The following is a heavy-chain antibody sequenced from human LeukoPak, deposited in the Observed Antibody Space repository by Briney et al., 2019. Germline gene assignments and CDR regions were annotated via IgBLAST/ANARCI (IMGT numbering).Heavy chain of an antibody. CDR3: ARCSSTSCYLLDY. Sequence: PSETLSLTCTVSGGSISTYYWSWVRQPPGKGLEWIGSIYYSGSTYYNPSLKSRVTISVDTSKNQFSLKLSSVTAADTAVYYCARCSSTSCYLLDYWGQGTLVTVSS. J-gene: IGHJ4*02. CDR1: GGSISTYY. V-gene: IGHV4-59*05. CDR2: IYYSGST. D-gene: IGHD2-2*01.